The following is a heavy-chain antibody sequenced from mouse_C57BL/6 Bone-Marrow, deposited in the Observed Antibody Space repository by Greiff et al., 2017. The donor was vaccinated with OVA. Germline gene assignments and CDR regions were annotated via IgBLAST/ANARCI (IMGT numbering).Heavy chain of an antibody. D-gene: IGHD2-3*01. CDR3: ARDAWDGYMRGNYAMDY. Sequence: EVKLMESGGGLVQSGPSLRLSCATSGFTFSDFYMEWVRQAPGKGLEWIAASRNKANDYTTEYSASVKGRFIVSRDTSQSILYLQMNALRAEDTAIYYCARDAWDGYMRGNYAMDYWGQGTSVTVSS. J-gene: IGHJ4*01. V-gene: IGHV7-1*01. CDR1: GFTFSDFY. CDR2: SRNKANDYTT.